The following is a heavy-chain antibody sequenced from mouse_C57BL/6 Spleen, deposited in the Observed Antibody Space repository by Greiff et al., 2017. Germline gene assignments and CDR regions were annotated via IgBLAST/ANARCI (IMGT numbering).Heavy chain of an antibody. J-gene: IGHJ4*01. V-gene: IGHV14-1*01. CDR2: IDPEDGDT. CDR1: GFNIKDYY. Sequence: VQLQQSGAELVRPGASVKLSCTASGFNIKDYYMHWVKQRPEQGLEWIGRIDPEDGDTEYAPKFQGKATMTADTSSNTAYLQLSSLTSEDTAVYYCTVYYGNYRAMDYWGQGTSVTVSS. D-gene: IGHD2-1*01. CDR3: TVYYGNYRAMDY.